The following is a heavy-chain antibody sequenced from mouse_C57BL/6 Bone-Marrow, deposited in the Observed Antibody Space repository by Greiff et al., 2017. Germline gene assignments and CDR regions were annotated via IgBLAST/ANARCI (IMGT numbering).Heavy chain of an antibody. V-gene: IGHV7-3*01. D-gene: IGHD1-1*01. J-gene: IGHJ4*01. CDR2: IRNKANGYTT. CDR1: GFTFTDYY. CDR3: ARFYYGSSYPYYYAMDY. Sequence: EVQLVESGGGLVQPGGSLSLSCAASGFTFTDYYMSWVRQPPGKALEWLGFIRNKANGYTTEYSASVKGRFTISRDNSQSILYLQMNALRAEDSATYYCARFYYGSSYPYYYAMDYWGQGTSVTVSS.